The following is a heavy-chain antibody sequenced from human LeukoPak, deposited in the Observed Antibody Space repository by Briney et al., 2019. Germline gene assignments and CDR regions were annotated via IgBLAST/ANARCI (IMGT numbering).Heavy chain of an antibody. CDR3: ARAPIYDFWSGYYKLIDY. V-gene: IGHV1-8*01. J-gene: IGHJ4*02. CDR1: GYTFTSYD. D-gene: IGHD3-3*01. Sequence: ASVKVSCKASGYTFTSYDINWVRQATGQGREWMGWMNPNSGNTGYAQKFQGRVTMTRNTSISTAYMELSSLRSEDTAVYYCARAPIYDFWSGYYKLIDYWGQGTLVTVSS. CDR2: MNPNSGNT.